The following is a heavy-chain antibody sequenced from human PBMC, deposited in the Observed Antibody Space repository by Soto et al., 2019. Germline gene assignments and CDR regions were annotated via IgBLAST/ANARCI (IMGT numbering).Heavy chain of an antibody. Sequence: GGSLRLSCAASGFTFSSYAMSWVRQAPGKGLEWVSAISGSGGSTYYADSVKGRFTISRDNSKNTLYLQMNSLRAEDTAVYYCAKEAVTIFGVYPYYYGMDVWGQGTTVTVSS. V-gene: IGHV3-23*01. D-gene: IGHD3-3*01. J-gene: IGHJ6*02. CDR2: ISGSGGST. CDR1: GFTFSSYA. CDR3: AKEAVTIFGVYPYYYGMDV.